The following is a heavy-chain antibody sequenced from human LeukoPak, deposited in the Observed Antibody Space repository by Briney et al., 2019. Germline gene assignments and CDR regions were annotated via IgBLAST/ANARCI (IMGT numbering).Heavy chain of an antibody. CDR1: GFTFGSYD. Sequence: GGSLRLSCAASGFTFGSYDVNWVRQAPGKGLEWVSYISSRGSTIYYADSVKGRFTISRDNAKNSLYLEMNSLRAEDTAVYYCARVLTGYYLVDYWGQGPLVTVSS. J-gene: IGHJ4*02. CDR2: ISSRGSTI. V-gene: IGHV3-48*03. D-gene: IGHD3-9*01. CDR3: ARVLTGYYLVDY.